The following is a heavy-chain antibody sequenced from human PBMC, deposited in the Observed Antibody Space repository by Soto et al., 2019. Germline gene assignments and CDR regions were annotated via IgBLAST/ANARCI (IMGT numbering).Heavy chain of an antibody. CDR2: ISAYNGNT. D-gene: IGHD2-2*01. CDR1: GYTFTSDG. V-gene: IGHV1-18*01. J-gene: IGHJ3*02. CDR3: ASCSSTSSWAFDI. Sequence: ASVKVSCKASGYTFTSDGISWVRQAPGQGLEWMGWISAYNGNTNYAQKLQGRVTMTTDTSTSTAYMELRSLRSDDTAVYYCASCSSTSSWAFDIWAQGTMVTVSS.